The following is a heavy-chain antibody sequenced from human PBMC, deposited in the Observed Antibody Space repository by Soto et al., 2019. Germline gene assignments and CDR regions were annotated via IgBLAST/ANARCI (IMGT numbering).Heavy chain of an antibody. CDR1: GGSISSGNYY. J-gene: IGHJ4*02. Sequence: SETLSLTCTVSGGSISSGNYYWGWIRQPPGKGLEWIGSIYYIGITYYNPSLKSRVTISVDTSKNQFSLKLSSVTAADTAVYYCARQGDSGVYYFDFWGQGTLVTVSS. V-gene: IGHV4-39*01. CDR2: IYYIGIT. D-gene: IGHD3-3*01. CDR3: ARQGDSGVYYFDF.